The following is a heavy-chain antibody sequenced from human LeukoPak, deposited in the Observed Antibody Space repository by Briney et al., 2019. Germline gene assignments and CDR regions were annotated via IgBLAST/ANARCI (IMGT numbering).Heavy chain of an antibody. CDR3: ARDLISPRVYGYEFDF. D-gene: IGHD5-18*01. CDR2: ISSSSSYI. V-gene: IGHV3-21*01. Sequence: GGSLRLSCAASGFTFSSYSMNWVRQAPGKGLEWVSSISSSSSYIYYAESVKGRFTISRDNAKNSLYLQMNSLRAEGTAVYYCARDLISPRVYGYEFDFWGQGTLVTVSS. CDR1: GFTFSSYS. J-gene: IGHJ4*02.